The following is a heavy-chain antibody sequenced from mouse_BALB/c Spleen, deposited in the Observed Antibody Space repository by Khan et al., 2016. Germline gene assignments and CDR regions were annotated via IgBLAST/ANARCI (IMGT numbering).Heavy chain of an antibody. V-gene: IGHV3-2*02. Sequence: EVQLQESGPGLVKPSQSLSLTCTVTGYSITSDYAWNWIRQFPGNKLEWMGYISYSGSTSYNPSLKSRISITRDTSKNQFFLQLNSVTTEDTATYYCARRNYGNLYYFDYWGQGPTLTVSS. D-gene: IGHD2-1*01. J-gene: IGHJ2*01. CDR2: ISYSGST. CDR3: ARRNYGNLYYFDY. CDR1: GYSITSDYA.